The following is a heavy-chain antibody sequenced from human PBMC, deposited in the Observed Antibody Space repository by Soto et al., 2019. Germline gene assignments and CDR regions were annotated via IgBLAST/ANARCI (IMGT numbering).Heavy chain of an antibody. CDR1: GYTFIRYG. CDR2: ISPYNDYT. D-gene: IGHD3-16*01. J-gene: IGHJ6*02. V-gene: IGHV1-18*01. Sequence: QVQLVQSAAEVKKPGASVKVSCKASGYTFIRYGITWVRQAPGQGLEWMGWISPYNDYTIYAQKLXXRVPMTTDPSTXTXYXXLRSLKSDDTAVYYCARGGYYDHTWGKLSHYGLDVWGQGTSVTVSS. CDR3: ARGGYYDHTWGKLSHYGLDV.